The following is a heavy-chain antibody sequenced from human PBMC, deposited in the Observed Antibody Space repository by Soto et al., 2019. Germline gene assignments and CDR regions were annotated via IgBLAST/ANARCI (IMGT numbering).Heavy chain of an antibody. V-gene: IGHV1-8*01. J-gene: IGHJ3*02. CDR1: GYTFTSYD. CDR3: ARLRDSSGYPDAFDI. Sequence: ASXRVSCKASGYTFTSYDINWVRQATGQGLEWMGWMNPNSGNTGYAQKFQGRVTMTRNTSISTAYMELSSLRSEDTAVYYCARLRDSSGYPDAFDIWGQGTMVTVSS. CDR2: MNPNSGNT. D-gene: IGHD3-22*01.